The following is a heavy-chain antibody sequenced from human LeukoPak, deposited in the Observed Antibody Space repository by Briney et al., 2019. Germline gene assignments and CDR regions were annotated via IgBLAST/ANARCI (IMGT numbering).Heavy chain of an antibody. CDR2: ICTDESGT. CDR3: ANFERTVAGPYNWFDP. D-gene: IGHD6-19*01. V-gene: IGHV3-74*01. J-gene: IGHJ5*02. CDR1: GITFSSYW. Sequence: GGSLRLSCAASGITFSSYWIFWVRHAPGKGLVWVSHICTDESGTSYGDSVKGRFTISRDNSKNTLYLQINSLRAEDTAVYYCANFERTVAGPYNWFDPWGQGTLVTVSS.